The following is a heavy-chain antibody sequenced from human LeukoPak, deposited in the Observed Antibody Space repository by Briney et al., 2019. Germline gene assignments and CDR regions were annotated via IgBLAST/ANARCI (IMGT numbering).Heavy chain of an antibody. V-gene: IGHV4-59*11. Sequence: SETLSLTCTVSGGSISSHYWSWLRQPPGKGLEWIGYIYYSGSTNYNPSLKSRVTISVDTSKNQFSLKLSSVTAADTAVYYCARDGDSWGQGTLVTVSS. CDR1: GGSISSHY. J-gene: IGHJ4*02. CDR2: IYYSGST. CDR3: ARDGDS.